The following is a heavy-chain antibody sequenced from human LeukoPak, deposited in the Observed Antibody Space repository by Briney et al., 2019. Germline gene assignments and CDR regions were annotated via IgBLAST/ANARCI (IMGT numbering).Heavy chain of an antibody. Sequence: TSETLSLTCTVSGGSISSYYWSWIRQPPGKGLEWIGYIYYTGSTNYNPSLKSRVTISVDTSKNQFSLRLSSVTAADTAVYYCARVTLLSGAFDIWGQGTMVTVSS. CDR1: GGSISSYY. CDR3: ARVTLLSGAFDI. J-gene: IGHJ3*02. CDR2: IYYTGST. D-gene: IGHD2-2*01. V-gene: IGHV4-59*01.